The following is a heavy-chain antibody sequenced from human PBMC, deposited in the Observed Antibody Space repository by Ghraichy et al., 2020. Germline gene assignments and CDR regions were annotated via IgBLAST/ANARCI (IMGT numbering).Heavy chain of an antibody. CDR1: GGSISSGGYY. D-gene: IGHD6-13*01. Sequence: SETLSLTCTVSGGSISSGGYYWSWIRQHPGKGLEWIGYIYYSGSTYYNPSLKSRVTISVDTSKNQFSLKLSSVTAADTAVYYCARTSSSWFDYWGQGTLVTVSS. CDR2: IYYSGST. CDR3: ARTSSSWFDY. V-gene: IGHV4-31*03. J-gene: IGHJ4*02.